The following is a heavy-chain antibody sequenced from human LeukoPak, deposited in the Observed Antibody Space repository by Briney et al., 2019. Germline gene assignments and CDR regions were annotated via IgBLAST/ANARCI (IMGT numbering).Heavy chain of an antibody. CDR3: AGVTVRGVLYYFDY. CDR1: GGSFSGYY. D-gene: IGHD3-10*01. Sequence: PSETLSLTCAVYGGSFSGYYWSWIRQPPGKGLEWIGEINHSGSTNYNPSLKSRVTISVDTSKNQFSLKLSSVTAADTAVYYCAGVTVRGVLYYFDYWGQGTLVTVSS. CDR2: INHSGST. V-gene: IGHV4-34*01. J-gene: IGHJ4*02.